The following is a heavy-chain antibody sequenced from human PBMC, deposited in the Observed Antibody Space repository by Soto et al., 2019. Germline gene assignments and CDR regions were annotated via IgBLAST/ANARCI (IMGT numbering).Heavy chain of an antibody. J-gene: IGHJ5*02. V-gene: IGHV5-51*07. Sequence: GESLKISCKVSGYTFTSSWIGWVHQMPGKGLEWMGIIFPSDSDTRYSPSFQGQVTISADRSTSTVFLQWASLKASDTAVYFCARKDKSGYFNWFDPWGQGTLVTVSS. CDR3: ARKDKSGYFNWFDP. D-gene: IGHD3-22*01. CDR1: GYTFTSSW. CDR2: IFPSDSDT.